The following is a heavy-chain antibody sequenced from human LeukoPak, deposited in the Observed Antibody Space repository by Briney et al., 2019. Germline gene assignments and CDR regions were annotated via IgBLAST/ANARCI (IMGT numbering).Heavy chain of an antibody. D-gene: IGHD2-15*01. J-gene: IGHJ4*02. Sequence: GGSLRLSCAASGFTFSSYSMNWVRQAPGKGLEWVSYISSSSSTIYYADSVKGRFTISRDNSKNTLYLQMNSLRAEDTAVYYCARDKDCSGGSCYGYFDYWGQGTLVTVSS. CDR2: ISSSSSTI. CDR1: GFTFSSYS. CDR3: ARDKDCSGGSCYGYFDY. V-gene: IGHV3-48*01.